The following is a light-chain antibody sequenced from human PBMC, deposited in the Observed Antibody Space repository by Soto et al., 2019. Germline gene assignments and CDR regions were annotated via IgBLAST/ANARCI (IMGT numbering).Light chain of an antibody. Sequence: EIVLTQSPGTLSLSPGERATLSCRADRSVSDTLLTWFQQKPGQAPRLLIFGTANMAPGIPDRFSGSGSGTEFTLTISRLEPEDFAVYYCQHYGDSSWTFGQGTKVEIK. CDR3: QHYGDSSWT. CDR1: RSVSDTL. V-gene: IGKV3-20*01. CDR2: GTA. J-gene: IGKJ1*01.